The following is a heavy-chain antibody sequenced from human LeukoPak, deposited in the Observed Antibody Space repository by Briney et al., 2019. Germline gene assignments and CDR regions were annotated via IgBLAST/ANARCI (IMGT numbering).Heavy chain of an antibody. CDR2: ISSDSSER. CDR1: GFTFTKYS. D-gene: IGHD3-10*01. V-gene: IGHV3-21*01. J-gene: IGHJ4*02. CDR3: ARRVLWFGEYDY. Sequence: GGSLRLSCEASGFTFTKYSMNWVRQTQGKGLEWISHISSDSSERDYADSVRGRFTISRDNAKNPLYLQMNSLRAEDTAVYYCARRVLWFGEYDYWGQGTLVTVSS.